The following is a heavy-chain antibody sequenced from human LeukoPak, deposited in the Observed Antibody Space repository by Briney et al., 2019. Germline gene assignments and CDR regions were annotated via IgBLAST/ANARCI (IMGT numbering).Heavy chain of an antibody. D-gene: IGHD2-2*01. CDR1: GGSFSGYY. V-gene: IGHV4-34*01. Sequence: PSETLSLTCAVYGGSFSGYYWSWIRQPPGKGLEWIGEINHSGSTNYNPSLKSRVTISVDTSKNQFSLKLSSVTAADTAVYYCASTGRYQLPPNWFDPWGQGTLVTVSS. CDR2: INHSGST. J-gene: IGHJ5*02. CDR3: ASTGRYQLPPNWFDP.